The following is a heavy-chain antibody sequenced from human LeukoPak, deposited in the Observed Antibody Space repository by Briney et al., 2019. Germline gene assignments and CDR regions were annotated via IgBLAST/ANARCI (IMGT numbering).Heavy chain of an antibody. J-gene: IGHJ4*02. CDR3: ARADTNYHLDY. V-gene: IGHV3-72*01. Sequence: PGGSLRLSCAASGFTFSDHYMDWVRQAPGKGLEWVARIKKKTGRYATEYAASVKGRFLISRDDSENSLFLQMNSLETEDTAVYYCARADTNYHLDYWGQGALVAVSS. CDR2: IKKKTGRYAT. D-gene: IGHD2-8*01. CDR1: GFTFSDHY.